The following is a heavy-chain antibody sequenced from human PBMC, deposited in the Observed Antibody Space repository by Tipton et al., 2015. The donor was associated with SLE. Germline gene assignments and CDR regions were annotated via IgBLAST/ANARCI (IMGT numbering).Heavy chain of an antibody. Sequence: LRLSCTVSGGSISSHYWSWVRQPPGKGLVWIGYIYYSESTNYNPSLKSRVTISVDTSKNQFSLRLNSVTAADTGVYYCARRNYGDYEDAFDFWGQGTMVTVSS. V-gene: IGHV4-59*11. D-gene: IGHD4-17*01. CDR1: GGSISSHY. J-gene: IGHJ3*01. CDR2: IYYSEST. CDR3: ARRNYGDYEDAFDF.